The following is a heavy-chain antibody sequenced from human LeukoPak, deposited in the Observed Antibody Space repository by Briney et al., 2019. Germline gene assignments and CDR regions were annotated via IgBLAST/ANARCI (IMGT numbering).Heavy chain of an antibody. J-gene: IGHJ4*02. V-gene: IGHV1-24*01. D-gene: IGHD4-11*01. CDR1: GYTLTELS. Sequence: GASVKVSCKVSGYTLTELSMHWVRQAPGKGLEWMGGFDPEDGETIYAQKFQGRVTTTEDTSTDTAYMELSSLRSEDTAVYYCATSPDYNYWGQGTLVTVSS. CDR2: FDPEDGET. CDR3: ATSPDYNY.